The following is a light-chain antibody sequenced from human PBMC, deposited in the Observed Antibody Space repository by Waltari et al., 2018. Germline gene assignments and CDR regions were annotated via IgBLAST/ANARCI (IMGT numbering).Light chain of an antibody. Sequence: DIQMTQSPSSLSASVGDRVTITCRTSQSISNYLNWYQQKPEKAPKLLIYAASSLQSGVPSRFSGSGSGTDFTLTISSLQPEDFATYYCQQTYTTPGFGPGTKVDIK. CDR2: AAS. CDR3: QQTYTTPG. V-gene: IGKV1-39*01. J-gene: IGKJ3*01. CDR1: QSISNY.